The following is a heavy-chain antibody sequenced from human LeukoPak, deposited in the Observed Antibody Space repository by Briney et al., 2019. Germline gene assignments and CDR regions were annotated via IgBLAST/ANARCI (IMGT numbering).Heavy chain of an antibody. D-gene: IGHD6-13*01. CDR1: GYTFTGYY. J-gene: IGHJ6*02. V-gene: IGHV1-2*02. CDR2: INPNSGGT. Sequence: ASVKVSCKASGYTFTGYYMHWVRQAPGQGLGWMGWINPNSGGTNCAQKFRGRVTMTRDTSISTAYMELSRLRSDDTAVYYCARGSTSSSLYYYYYGMDVWGQGTTVTVSS. CDR3: ARGSTSSSLYYYYYGMDV.